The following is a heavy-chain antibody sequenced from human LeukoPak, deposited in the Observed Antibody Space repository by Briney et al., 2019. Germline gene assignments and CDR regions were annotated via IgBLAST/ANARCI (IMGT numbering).Heavy chain of an antibody. CDR3: ARDDSSIAADY. J-gene: IGHJ4*02. D-gene: IGHD6-6*01. CDR1: GGTFSSYA. CDR2: IKQDGSEK. V-gene: IGHV3-7*01. Sequence: SCKASGGTFSSYAISWVRQAPGKGLEWVANIKQDGSEKYYVDSVKGRFTISRDNAKNSLYLQMNSLRAEDTAVYYCARDDSSIAADYWGQGTLVTVSS.